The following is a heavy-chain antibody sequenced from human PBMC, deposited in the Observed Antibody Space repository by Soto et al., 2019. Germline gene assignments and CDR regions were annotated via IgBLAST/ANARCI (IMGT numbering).Heavy chain of an antibody. CDR3: TTDLVGDPSYYYYYMDV. Sequence: SGGSLRLSCAASGFTFSNAWMSWVRQAPGKGLEWVGRIKSKTDGGTTDYAAPVKGRFTISRDDSKNTLYLQMNSLKTEDTAVYYCTTDLVGDPSYYYYYMDVWGKGTTVTVSS. V-gene: IGHV3-15*01. D-gene: IGHD3-16*01. CDR1: GFTFSNAW. J-gene: IGHJ6*03. CDR2: IKSKTDGGTT.